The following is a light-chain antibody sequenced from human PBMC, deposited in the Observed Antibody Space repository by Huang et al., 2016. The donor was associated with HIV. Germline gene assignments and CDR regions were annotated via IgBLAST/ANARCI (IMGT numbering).Light chain of an antibody. V-gene: IGKV1-27*01. CDR3: QKYNSAPWT. CDR2: GAS. J-gene: IGKJ1*01. CDR1: QGSSNS. Sequence: DIEMTQSPSSLSASVGDRVTVSCRASQGSSNSLAWYQQKPGKAPKLLIYGASALQSGVPSRFSGSGSGTDFTLTISSLQPEDVATYYCQKYNSAPWTFGQGTKVEIK.